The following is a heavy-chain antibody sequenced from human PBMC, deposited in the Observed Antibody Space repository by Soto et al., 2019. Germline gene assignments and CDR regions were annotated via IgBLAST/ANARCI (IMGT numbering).Heavy chain of an antibody. V-gene: IGHV3-33*01. CDR2: IWYDGSNK. Sequence: QVQLVESGGGVVQPGRSLRQSCAASGFTFSSYGMHWVRQAPGKGLEWVAVIWYDGSNKYYADSVKGRFTISRDNSKNTLYLQMNSLRAEDTAVYYCAREPGRFLEWLRALDIWGHGTMVTVSS. CDR3: AREPGRFLEWLRALDI. CDR1: GFTFSSYG. J-gene: IGHJ3*02. D-gene: IGHD3-3*01.